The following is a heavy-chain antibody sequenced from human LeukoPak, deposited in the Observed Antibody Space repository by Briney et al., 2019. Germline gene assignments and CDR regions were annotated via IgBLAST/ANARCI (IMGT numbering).Heavy chain of an antibody. D-gene: IGHD5-12*01. V-gene: IGHV4-39*07. CDR3: ARVSGYDWESSYDY. Sequence: PSETLSLTCTVSGGSISSSSYYWGWIRQPPGKGLEWIGSISYSGSTYYNPSLKSRVTISVDTSKNQFSLKLSSVTAADTAVYYCARVSGYDWESSYDYWGQGTLVTVSS. CDR1: GGSISSSSYY. J-gene: IGHJ4*02. CDR2: ISYSGST.